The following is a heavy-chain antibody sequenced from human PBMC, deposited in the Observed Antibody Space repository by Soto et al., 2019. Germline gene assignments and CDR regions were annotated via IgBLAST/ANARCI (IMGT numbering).Heavy chain of an antibody. D-gene: IGHD6-13*01. V-gene: IGHV1-45*02. CDR1: GYTFTYRY. CDR2: ITAFNGNT. J-gene: IGHJ3*02. CDR3: ARWEPFDIAAAGSDAFDI. Sequence: GASVKVSCKASGYTFTYRYLHWVRQAPGQALEWMGWITAFNGNTNYAQKLQDRVTMTTDTSTSTAYMELSSLRSDDTAVYYCARWEPFDIAAAGSDAFDIWGQGTMVTVSS.